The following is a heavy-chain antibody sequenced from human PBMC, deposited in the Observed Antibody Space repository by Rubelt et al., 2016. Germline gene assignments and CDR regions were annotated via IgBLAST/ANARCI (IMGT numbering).Heavy chain of an antibody. V-gene: IGHV3-53*01. Sequence: EVLLVESGGGLIQPGGSLRLSCTASGFSLNNNFMSWVRQAPGKGLEWVSLIYTNGNTYYADSVKGRFTISRDTSDNTLYLQMNSLRDEDTALYYCARGQGMAGSDAVDFWGQGTLVKVSS. CDR2: IYTNGNT. J-gene: IGHJ3*01. CDR3: ARGQGMAGSDAVDF. CDR1: GFSLNNNF. D-gene: IGHD6-19*01.